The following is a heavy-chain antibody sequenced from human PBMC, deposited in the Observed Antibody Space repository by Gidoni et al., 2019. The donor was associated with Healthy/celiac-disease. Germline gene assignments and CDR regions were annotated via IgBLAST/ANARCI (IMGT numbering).Heavy chain of an antibody. CDR2: IIPNSGGT. CDR3: ARGGSYGFLDYYYGMDV. Sequence: QVQLVQSGAEAKKPGASVKVSCKASGYTCTGYHMHWVRQAPGQGLEWMGWIIPNSGGTNYAQKFQGRVTMTRDTSISTAYMELSRLRSDDTAVYYCARGGSYGFLDYYYGMDVWGQGTTVTVSS. CDR1: GYTCTGYH. D-gene: IGHD5-18*01. J-gene: IGHJ6*02. V-gene: IGHV1-2*02.